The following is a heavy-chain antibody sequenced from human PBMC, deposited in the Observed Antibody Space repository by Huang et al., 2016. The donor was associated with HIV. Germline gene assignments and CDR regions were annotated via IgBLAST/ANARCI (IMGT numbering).Heavy chain of an antibody. CDR3: ARDATKNPRGWFDP. CDR2: IKHLGNT. CDR1: GGSLSGYY. J-gene: IGHJ5*02. V-gene: IGHV4-34*02. D-gene: IGHD3-10*01. Sequence: QVHLQQWGAGLLKSAETLSLTCAVYGGSLSGYYWSWLRQTPGKGLEWIGEIKHLGNTKYKPSLKSRVAISMDGSKKQLSLKLRSMSDADTAVYFCARDATKNPRGWFDPWGQGTLVTVSS.